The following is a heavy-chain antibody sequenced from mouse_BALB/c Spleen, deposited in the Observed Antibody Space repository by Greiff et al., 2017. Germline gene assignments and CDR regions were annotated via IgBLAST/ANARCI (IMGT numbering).Heavy chain of an antibody. Sequence: EVKVVESGGGLVKPGGSLKLSCAASGFTFSSYAMSWVRQTPEKRLEWVATISSGGSYTYYPDSVKGRFTISRDNAKNTLYLQMSSLRSEDTAMYYCAKFTILYYAMDYWGQGTSVTVSS. J-gene: IGHJ4*01. CDR1: GFTFSSYA. CDR3: AKFTILYYAMDY. V-gene: IGHV5-9-3*01. CDR2: ISSGGSYT.